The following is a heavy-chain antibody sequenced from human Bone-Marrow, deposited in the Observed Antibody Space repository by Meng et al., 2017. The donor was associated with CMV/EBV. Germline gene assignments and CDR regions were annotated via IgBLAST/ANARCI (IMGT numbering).Heavy chain of an antibody. J-gene: IGHJ6*02. CDR1: GGSISSSSYY. D-gene: IGHD5-18*01. V-gene: IGHV4-39*07. CDR2: IYYSGST. Sequence: SETLSLTCTVSGGSISSSSYYWGWIRQPPGKGLEWIGSIYYSGSTYYNPSLKSRVTISVDTSKNQFSLKLSSVTAADTAVYYCARDLTVGIQLGLGYGMDVWGQGTTVTVSS. CDR3: ARDLTVGIQLGLGYGMDV.